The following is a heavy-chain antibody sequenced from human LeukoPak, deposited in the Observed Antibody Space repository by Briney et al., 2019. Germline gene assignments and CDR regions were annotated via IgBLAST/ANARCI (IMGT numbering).Heavy chain of an antibody. CDR3: ARDGCSEPSCHGNWFDP. D-gene: IGHD2-2*01. CDR1: GGSISSGSYF. CDR2: IHYSGST. V-gene: IGHV4-31*03. Sequence: SETLSLSCTVSGGSISSGSYFWSWIRQHPGKGLEWIGYIHYSGSTYNNPSLKSRVTISVDTSKNQLSLKLSSVTAADTAVYYCARDGCSEPSCHGNWFDPWGQGTLVTVSS. J-gene: IGHJ5*02.